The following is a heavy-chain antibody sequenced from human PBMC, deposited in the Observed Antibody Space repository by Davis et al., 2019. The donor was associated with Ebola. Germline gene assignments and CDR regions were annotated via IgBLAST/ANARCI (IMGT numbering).Heavy chain of an antibody. CDR3: ARQGCSSSSCHNGDDS. D-gene: IGHD2-2*02. CDR1: GGSISSNSHY. V-gene: IGHV4-39*01. Sequence: MPSETLSLTCTVSGGSISSNSHYWGWIRQSPGTGLEWIGSIFHSGNTYYHPSLKSRVTISVDTSANRFSLEVRSVTAADTAVYYCARQGCSSSSCHNGDDSWSEGTLVTVSS. CDR2: IFHSGNT. J-gene: IGHJ4*02.